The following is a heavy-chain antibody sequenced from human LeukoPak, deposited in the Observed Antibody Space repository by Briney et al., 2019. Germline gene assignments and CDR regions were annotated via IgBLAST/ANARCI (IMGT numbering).Heavy chain of an antibody. CDR3: AIRAGDGLRYFDF. CDR2: IGAGGVRT. D-gene: IGHD3-10*01. J-gene: IGHJ4*02. Sequence: GGSLRLSCAASGFTFSGYAMSWVRQAPGKGLEWVSVIGAGGVRTQYADSVKGRFTISRDNSNNTLYLHMNSLRADDTAIYYCAIRAGDGLRYFDFWGQGTLITVSS. V-gene: IGHV3-23*01. CDR1: GFTFSGYA.